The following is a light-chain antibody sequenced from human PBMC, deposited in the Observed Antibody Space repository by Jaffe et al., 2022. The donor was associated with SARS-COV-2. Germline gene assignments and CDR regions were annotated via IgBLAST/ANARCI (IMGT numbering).Light chain of an antibody. CDR1: QSILYSSNNKNY. V-gene: IGKV4-1*01. Sequence: DIVMTQSPESLAVSLGERATINCKSSQSILYSSNNKNYLAWYQQKPGQPPKLLVYWASTRESGVPDRFSGSGSGTDFTLTISSLQAEDVAVYYCQQYYNPPATFGPGTKVDIK. J-gene: IGKJ3*01. CDR2: WAS. CDR3: QQYYNPPAT.